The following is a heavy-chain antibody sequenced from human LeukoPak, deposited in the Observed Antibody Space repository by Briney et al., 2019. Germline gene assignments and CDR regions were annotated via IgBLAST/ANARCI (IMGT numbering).Heavy chain of an antibody. CDR2: ISSSSEFI. CDR1: EFTFSSYS. V-gene: IGHV3-21*04. D-gene: IGHD6-13*01. Sequence: PGGSLRLSCAASEFTFSSYSMNWVRQAPGKGLEWVSSISSSSEFIYYADSVKGRFTISRDSSKNTLYLQMNSLRAEDTAVYYCAKGPKQLLVGSRRKYFDYWGQGTLVTVSS. CDR3: AKGPKQLLVGSRRKYFDY. J-gene: IGHJ4*02.